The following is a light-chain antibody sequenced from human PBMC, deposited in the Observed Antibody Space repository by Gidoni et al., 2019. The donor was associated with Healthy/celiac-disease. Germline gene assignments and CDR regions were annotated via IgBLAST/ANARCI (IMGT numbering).Light chain of an antibody. Sequence: DIQMTQSPSSLSASVGDRVSITCRASQSIRTYLNWYQQKPGKAPKPLIYAASSSQSGVPSRFSGSGSGTDFTLTISSLQPEDFATYYCQQSYSTPPTFGGGTKVEI. CDR1: QSIRTY. CDR3: QQSYSTPPT. CDR2: AAS. J-gene: IGKJ4*01. V-gene: IGKV1-39*01.